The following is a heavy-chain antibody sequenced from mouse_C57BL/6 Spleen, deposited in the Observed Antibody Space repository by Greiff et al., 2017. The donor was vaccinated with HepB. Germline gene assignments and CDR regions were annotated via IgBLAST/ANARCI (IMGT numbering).Heavy chain of an antibody. CDR3: TTVVAPFDY. J-gene: IGHJ2*01. V-gene: IGHV14-1*01. D-gene: IGHD1-1*01. Sequence: EVMLVESGAELVRPGASVKLSCTASGFNIKDYYMHWVKQRPEQGLEWIGRIDPEDGDTEYAPKFQGKATMTADTSSNPAYLQLSSLASEDTAVYYCTTVVAPFDYWGQGTTLTVSS. CDR2: IDPEDGDT. CDR1: GFNIKDYY.